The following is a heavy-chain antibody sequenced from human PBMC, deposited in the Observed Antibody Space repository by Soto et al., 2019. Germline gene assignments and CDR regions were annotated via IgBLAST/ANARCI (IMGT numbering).Heavy chain of an antibody. CDR2: TYYRSKWYN. CDR3: ARAGYSYGFRDWYFDL. V-gene: IGHV6-1*01. CDR1: EDSVSSNSAA. D-gene: IGHD5-18*01. Sequence: QTLSLTCAISEDSVSSNSAAWNLIRQSPSRGLEWLGRTYYRSKWYNDYAVSVKSRITINPDTSKNQFSLQLNSVTPEDTAVYYCARAGYSYGFRDWYFDLWGRGTLVPVSS. J-gene: IGHJ2*01.